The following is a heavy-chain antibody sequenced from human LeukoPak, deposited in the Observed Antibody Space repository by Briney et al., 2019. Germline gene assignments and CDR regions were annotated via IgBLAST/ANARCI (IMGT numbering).Heavy chain of an antibody. CDR1: GFTFSSYW. V-gene: IGHV3-74*01. Sequence: GGSLRLSCAASGFTFSSYWMHWVRQAPGKGLVWVSRINSDGSSTSYADSVKGRFTISRDNSKNTLYLQMNSLRAEDTAVYYCARGSVIDWIVVVPAALDYWGQGTLVTVSS. CDR2: INSDGSST. D-gene: IGHD2-2*01. CDR3: ARGSVIDWIVVVPAALDY. J-gene: IGHJ4*02.